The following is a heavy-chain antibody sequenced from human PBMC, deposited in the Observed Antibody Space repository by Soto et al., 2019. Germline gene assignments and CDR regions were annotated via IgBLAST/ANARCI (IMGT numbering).Heavy chain of an antibody. CDR3: ARDSASGYYGDNWFDP. V-gene: IGHV1-69*12. D-gene: IGHD3-3*01. Sequence: QVQLVQSGAEVKKPGSSVKVSCKASGGTFSSYAISWVRQAPGQGLEWMGGIIPIFGTASYAQKFQGRVTITADESTSTAYMELSSLRSEDTAVYYCARDSASGYYGDNWFDPWGQGTLVTVSS. J-gene: IGHJ5*02. CDR2: IIPIFGTA. CDR1: GGTFSSYA.